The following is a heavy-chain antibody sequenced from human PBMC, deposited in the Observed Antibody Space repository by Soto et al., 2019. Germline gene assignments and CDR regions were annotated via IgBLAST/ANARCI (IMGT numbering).Heavy chain of an antibody. V-gene: IGHV1-18*01. CDR1: GYTFTSYG. CDR2: ISAYNGNT. CDR3: ARVGSSSYYYYMDV. J-gene: IGHJ6*03. Sequence: GASVKVSCKASGYTFTSYGISWVRQAPGQGLEWMGWISAYNGNTNYAQKLQGRVTMTTDTSTSTAYMELRSLRAEDTAVYYCARVGSSSYYYYMDVWGKGTTVTVSS. D-gene: IGHD6-13*01.